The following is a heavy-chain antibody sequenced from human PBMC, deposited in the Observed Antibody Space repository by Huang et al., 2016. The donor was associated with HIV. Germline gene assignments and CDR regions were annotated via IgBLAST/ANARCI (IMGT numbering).Heavy chain of an antibody. CDR2: INSDGSST. J-gene: IGHJ4*02. CDR1: GFTFSSDW. CDR3: ARDSQQWLVEDY. D-gene: IGHD6-19*01. Sequence: EVQLVESGGGLVQPGGSLRLYCAASGFTFSSDWMHWVRQAPGKGLVWVSRINSDGSSTSYADSVKGRFTISRDNAKNTLYLQMNSLRAEDTAVYYCARDSQQWLVEDYWGQGTLVTVSS. V-gene: IGHV3-74*01.